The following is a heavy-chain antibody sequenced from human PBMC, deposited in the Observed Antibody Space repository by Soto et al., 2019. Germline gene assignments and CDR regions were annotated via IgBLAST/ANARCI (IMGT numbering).Heavy chain of an antibody. D-gene: IGHD2-2*01. CDR2: ISAYNGNT. Sequence: ASVKVSCKASGYTFTSYGISWVRQAPGQGLEWMGWISAYNGNTNYAQKLQGRVTMTTDTSTSTAYMELRSLRPDDTAVYYCAREQILGLSSTNHYYYGMDVWGQGTTVTVSS. J-gene: IGHJ6*02. CDR1: GYTFTSYG. V-gene: IGHV1-18*01. CDR3: AREQILGLSSTNHYYYGMDV.